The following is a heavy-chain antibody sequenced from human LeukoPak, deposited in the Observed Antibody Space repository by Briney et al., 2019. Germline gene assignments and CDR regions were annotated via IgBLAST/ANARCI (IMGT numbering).Heavy chain of an antibody. CDR2: IYYSGST. CDR3: ARSDPRRAARRYYFDY. D-gene: IGHD6-6*01. J-gene: IGHJ4*02. V-gene: IGHV4-59*01. CDR1: GGSLSSYY. Sequence: SETLSLTCTVSGGSLSSYYWSWIRQPPGKGLNGIGYIYYSGSTNYNPSLKSRVTRSVDTSKNQFSLKLSSVTAADTAVYYCARSDPRRAARRYYFDYWGQGTLVTVSS.